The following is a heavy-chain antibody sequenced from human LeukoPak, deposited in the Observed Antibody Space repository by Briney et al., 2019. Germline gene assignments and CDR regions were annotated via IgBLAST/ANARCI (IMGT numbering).Heavy chain of an antibody. D-gene: IGHD1-26*01. CDR3: ARGIVGATALIDV. V-gene: IGHV1-18*01. CDR1: GYTFSNYG. CDR2: ISAYNGNT. Sequence: GASVKVSCTASGYTFSNYGISWVRQAPGQGLEWMGWISAYNGNTKYAQRFQGRVTMTTDTSTSTAHMELRSLISEDTAVYFCARGIVGATALIDVWGQGNTVTVSS. J-gene: IGHJ6*02.